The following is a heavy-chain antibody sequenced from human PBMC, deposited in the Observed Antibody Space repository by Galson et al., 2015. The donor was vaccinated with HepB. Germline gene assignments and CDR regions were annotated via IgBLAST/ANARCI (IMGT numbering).Heavy chain of an antibody. CDR3: ARGHWRFDY. V-gene: IGHV3-30*04. J-gene: IGHJ4*02. CDR2: ISYDGSNK. CDR1: EFTFSSYA. Sequence: SLRLSCAASEFTFSSYAMHWVRQAPGKGLEWVAVISYDGSNKYYADSVKGRFTISRDNSKNTLYLQMNSLRAEDTAVYYCARGHWRFDYWGQGTLVTVSS.